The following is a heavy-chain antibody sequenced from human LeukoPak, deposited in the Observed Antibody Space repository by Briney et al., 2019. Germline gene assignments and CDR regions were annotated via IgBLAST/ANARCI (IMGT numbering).Heavy chain of an antibody. V-gene: IGHV1-46*01. CDR1: GYTFTSYY. D-gene: IGHD3-22*01. Sequence: ASVKVSCKASGYTFTSYYMHWVRQAPGQGLEWMEIINPSGGSTSYAQKFQGRVTMTRDMSTSTVYMELSSLRSEDTAVYYCARDRHGSSGYYSIFLSYWGQGTLVTVSS. CDR2: INPSGGST. CDR3: ARDRHGSSGYYSIFLSY. J-gene: IGHJ4*02.